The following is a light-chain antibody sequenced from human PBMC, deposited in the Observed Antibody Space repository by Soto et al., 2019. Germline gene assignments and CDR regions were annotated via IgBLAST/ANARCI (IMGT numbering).Light chain of an antibody. J-gene: IGLJ1*01. CDR3: TSYTISSTYV. CDR2: DVS. Sequence: QSVLTQPASVSGSPGQSIAISCTGTSSDVGGYNYVSWYQQHPGKAPKLMIYDVSNRPSGVSDRFSGSKSGNTASLTISVLQAEDEADYYCTSYTISSTYVFGTGTKVTVL. CDR1: SSDVGGYNY. V-gene: IGLV2-14*01.